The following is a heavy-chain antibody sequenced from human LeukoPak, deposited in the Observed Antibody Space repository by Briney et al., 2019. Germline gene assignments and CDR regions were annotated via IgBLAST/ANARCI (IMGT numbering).Heavy chain of an antibody. CDR2: IYGSGTI. Sequence: SETLSLTCTVSGGSISRSYWSWMRQPAGKGPEWIGRIYGSGTITYNPSLESRVTMSVDTSKNQFSLKLRSVTAADTAVYYCARAPRRVTMVRGVISWFDPWGQGTLVTVSS. D-gene: IGHD3-10*01. J-gene: IGHJ5*02. CDR3: ARAPRRVTMVRGVISWFDP. V-gene: IGHV4-4*07. CDR1: GGSISRSY.